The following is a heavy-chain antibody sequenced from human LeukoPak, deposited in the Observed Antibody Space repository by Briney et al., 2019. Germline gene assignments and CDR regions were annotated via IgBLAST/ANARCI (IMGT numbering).Heavy chain of an antibody. Sequence: GGSLRLPCAASGFTFSTYGMHWVRQAPGRGLEWVAVISYDVSNKYYADSVKGRFTISRDNSKNTLYLQMNSLGAEDTAVYYCAKVFFSGSYYAASDYWGQGTLVTVSS. CDR2: ISYDVSNK. D-gene: IGHD1-26*01. CDR3: AKVFFSGSYYAASDY. J-gene: IGHJ4*02. CDR1: GFTFSTYG. V-gene: IGHV3-30*18.